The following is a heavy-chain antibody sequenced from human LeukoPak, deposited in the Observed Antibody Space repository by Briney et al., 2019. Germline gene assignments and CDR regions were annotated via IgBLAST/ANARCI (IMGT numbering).Heavy chain of an antibody. CDR1: GYTFTSYA. D-gene: IGHD3-22*01. V-gene: IGHV1-3*01. Sequence: ASVKVSCKASGYTFTSYAMHWVRQAPGQRLEWMGWINAGNGNTKYSQKFQGRVTITRDTSASTAYMELSSLRSEDTAVYYCASPNYYDSSGYYYEVDCYYGMDVWGQGTTVTVSS. CDR2: INAGNGNT. CDR3: ASPNYYDSSGYYYEVDCYYGMDV. J-gene: IGHJ6*02.